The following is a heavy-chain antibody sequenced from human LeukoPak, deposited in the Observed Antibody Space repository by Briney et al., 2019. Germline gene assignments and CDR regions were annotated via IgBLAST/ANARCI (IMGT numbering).Heavy chain of an antibody. CDR1: GFTVSSNY. CDR3: ARVYDFWSGYFDY. V-gene: IGHV3-66*02. Sequence: GGSLRLSCAVSGFTVSSNYMSWVRQAPGKGLEWVSVIYSGGSTYYADSVKGRFTISRDNSKNTLYLQMNSLRAEDTAVYYCARVYDFWSGYFDYWGQGTLVTVSS. D-gene: IGHD3-3*01. CDR2: IYSGGST. J-gene: IGHJ4*02.